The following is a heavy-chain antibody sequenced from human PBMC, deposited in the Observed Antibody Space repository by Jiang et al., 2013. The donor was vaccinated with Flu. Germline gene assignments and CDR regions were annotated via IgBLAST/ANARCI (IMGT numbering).Heavy chain of an antibody. CDR3: ATTTGN. CDR2: ISHTGTT. J-gene: IGHJ4*02. D-gene: IGHD3-10*01. V-gene: IGHV4-38-2*01. Sequence: IGSISHTGTTYYNPSLKTRLTISLDTSKNQFSLMLTSVTAADTAVYYCATTTGNWGQGTLVTVSS.